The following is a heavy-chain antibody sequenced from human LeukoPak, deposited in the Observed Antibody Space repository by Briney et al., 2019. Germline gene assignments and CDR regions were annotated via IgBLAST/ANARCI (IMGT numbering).Heavy chain of an antibody. D-gene: IGHD2-2*01. V-gene: IGHV3-7*01. J-gene: IGHJ4*02. Sequence: GRSLRLSCAASGFTFSSYAMHWVRQAPGKGLEWVANINQGGNKKYYVDSVKGRFTISRDNAKNSLYLQMDSLRAEDTAVYYCATEESVGYWASSSVDYWGQGTLVTVSS. CDR1: GFTFSSYA. CDR3: ATEESVGYWASSSVDY. CDR2: INQGGNKK.